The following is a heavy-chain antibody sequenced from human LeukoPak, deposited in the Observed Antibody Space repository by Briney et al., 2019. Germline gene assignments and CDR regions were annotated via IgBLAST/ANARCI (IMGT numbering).Heavy chain of an antibody. CDR1: GGSISSYY. CDR3: ARHEAKYDSSGYYLWWIDAFDI. CDR2: IYYSGST. Sequence: PSETLSLTCTVSGGSISSYYWSWIRQPPGKGLEWIGYIYYSGSTNYNPSLKSRVTISVDTSKNQFSLKLSSVTAADTAVYYCARHEAKYDSSGYYLWWIDAFDIWGQGTMVTVSS. V-gene: IGHV4-59*08. D-gene: IGHD3-22*01. J-gene: IGHJ3*02.